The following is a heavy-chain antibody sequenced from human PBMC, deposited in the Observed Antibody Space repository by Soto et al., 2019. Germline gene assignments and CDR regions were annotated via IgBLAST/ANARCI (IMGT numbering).Heavy chain of an antibody. CDR2: IYWDEDK. J-gene: IGHJ5*02. D-gene: IGHD1-26*01. CDR3: AHTLWELRNWFDH. CDR1: GFSLTTRGLG. Sequence: QITLTESGPPLVQPTQTLRLTCSFSGFSLTTRGLGVAWFRQPPGKALEWLAVIYWDEDKRYSPLLKTRLTVAKYTSKTHVVLTMTHMGPVDTATLYCAHTLWELRNWFDHWGQGIHVTASS. V-gene: IGHV2-5*02.